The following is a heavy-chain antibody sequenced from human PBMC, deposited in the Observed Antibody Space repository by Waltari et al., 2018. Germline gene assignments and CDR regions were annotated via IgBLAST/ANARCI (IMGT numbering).Heavy chain of an antibody. CDR1: GFTFDAYA. D-gene: IGHD3-10*01. J-gene: IGHJ4*02. Sequence: EVQLVESGGGLVQPGRSLRLSCAASGFTFDAYAMHWVRQAPGKGLEWVSGISWNSGSIGYADSVKGRFTISRDNAKNSLYLQMNSLRAEDTALYYCAKDITYYGSGSYVFDYWGQGTLVTVSS. V-gene: IGHV3-9*01. CDR3: AKDITYYGSGSYVFDY. CDR2: ISWNSGSI.